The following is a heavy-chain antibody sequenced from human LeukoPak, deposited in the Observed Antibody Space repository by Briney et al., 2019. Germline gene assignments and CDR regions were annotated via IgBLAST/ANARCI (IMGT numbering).Heavy chain of an antibody. Sequence: SETLSLTCAAYGGSFSGYYWSWIRQPPGKGLEWIGEINHSGSTNYNPSLKSRVTISVDTSKNQFSLKLSSVTAADTAVYYCARGKQLRYFDYWGQGTLVTVSS. V-gene: IGHV4-34*01. CDR3: ARGKQLRYFDY. D-gene: IGHD3-16*01. J-gene: IGHJ4*02. CDR2: INHSGST. CDR1: GGSFSGYY.